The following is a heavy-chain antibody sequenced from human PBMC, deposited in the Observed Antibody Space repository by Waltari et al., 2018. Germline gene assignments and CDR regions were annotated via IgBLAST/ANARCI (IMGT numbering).Heavy chain of an antibody. CDR2: IYHSGST. Sequence: QVQLQESGPGLVKPSGTLSLTCAVSGGSISSSTWWSWVGQPPGKGLEWIGEIYHSGSTNYNPSLKSRVTISVDKSKNQFSLKLSSVTTADTAVYYCARALYDFYYYYYGMDVWGQGTTVTVSS. D-gene: IGHD3-3*01. CDR1: GGSISSSTW. CDR3: ARALYDFYYYYYGMDV. V-gene: IGHV4-4*02. J-gene: IGHJ6*02.